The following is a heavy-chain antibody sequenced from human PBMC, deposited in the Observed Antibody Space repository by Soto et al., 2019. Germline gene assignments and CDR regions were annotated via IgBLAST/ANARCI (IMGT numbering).Heavy chain of an antibody. J-gene: IGHJ6*02. CDR3: ARERALSSSVPYYGMDV. CDR1: GGSISSGGYY. CDR2: IYYSGST. D-gene: IGHD6-6*01. Sequence: PSETLSLTCTVSGGSISSGGYYWSWIRQHPGKGLEWIGYIYYSGSTYYNPSLKSRVTISVDTSKNQFSLKLSSVTAADTAVYYCARERALSSSVPYYGMDVWGQGTTVTVS. V-gene: IGHV4-31*02.